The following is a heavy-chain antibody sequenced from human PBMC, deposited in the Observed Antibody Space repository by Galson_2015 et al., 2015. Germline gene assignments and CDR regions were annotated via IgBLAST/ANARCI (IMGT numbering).Heavy chain of an antibody. CDR1: GDSVSSNSAA. D-gene: IGHD6-13*01. J-gene: IGHJ5*02. V-gene: IGHV6-1*01. CDR3: ARDDIMAAAGAYWFDP. Sequence: CAISGDSVSSNSAAWNWIRQSPSRGLEWLGRTYYRSKWYNDYAVSVKSRITINPDTSKNQFSLQLNSVTPEDTAVYYCARDDIMAAAGAYWFDPWGQGTLVTVSS. CDR2: TYYRSKWYN.